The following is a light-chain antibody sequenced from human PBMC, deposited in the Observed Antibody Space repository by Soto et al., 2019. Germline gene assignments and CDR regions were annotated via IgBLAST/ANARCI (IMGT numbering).Light chain of an antibody. CDR2: DVS. V-gene: IGKV1-5*01. Sequence: DIPMTQSPSALSASVGDSVTITCRASQSVRDWLAWYQQKPGKAPKLLMYDVSTLEGGVPSRFSGSGSGTEFTLTINNLQPDDFATYFCQQYDSGVFSFGGGTKVEMK. CDR1: QSVRDW. J-gene: IGKJ4*01. CDR3: QQYDSGVFS.